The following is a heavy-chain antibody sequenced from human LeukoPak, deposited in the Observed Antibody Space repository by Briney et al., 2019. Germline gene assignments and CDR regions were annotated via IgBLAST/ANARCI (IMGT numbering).Heavy chain of an antibody. CDR1: GYTFTSYY. D-gene: IGHD2-2*01. CDR2: INPSGGST. J-gene: IGHJ6*02. CDR3: ARGDIVVVPAAMGHYYYYGMDV. V-gene: IGHV1-46*01. Sequence: ASVKVSCKASGYTFTSYYMHWVRQAPGQGLEWMGIINPSGGSTSYAQKFQGRVTMTRDTSISTAYMELSRLRSDDTAVYYCARGDIVVVPAAMGHYYYYGMDVWGQGTTVTVSS.